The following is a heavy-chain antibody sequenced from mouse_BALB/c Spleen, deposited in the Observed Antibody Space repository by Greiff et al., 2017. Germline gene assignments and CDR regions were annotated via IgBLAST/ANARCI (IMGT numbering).Heavy chain of an antibody. J-gene: IGHJ4*01. D-gene: IGHD1-1*01. CDR1: GFAFSRYW. CDR3: ARRDYGSRDYAMDY. V-gene: IGHV4-1*02. Sequence: EVKLLESGGGLVQPGGSLKLSCAASGFAFSRYWMSWVRQAPGKGLEWIGEINPDSSTINYTPSLKDKFIISRDNAKNTLYLQMSKVRSEDTALYYCARRDYGSRDYAMDYWGQGTSVTVSS. CDR2: INPDSSTI.